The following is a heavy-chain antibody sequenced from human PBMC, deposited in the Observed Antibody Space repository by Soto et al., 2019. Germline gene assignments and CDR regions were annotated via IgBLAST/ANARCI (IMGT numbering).Heavy chain of an antibody. J-gene: IGHJ6*02. CDR2: ISYDGSNK. V-gene: IGHV3-30-3*01. Sequence: GGSLILSCAASGFTFSSYAMHWVRQAPGKGLEWVAVISYDGSNKYYADSVKGRFTISRDNSKNTLYLQMNSLRAEDTAVYYCARDRVWGNWNSAYYYYYGMDVWGQGTTVTVSS. CDR3: ARDRVWGNWNSAYYYYYGMDV. D-gene: IGHD1-7*01. CDR1: GFTFSSYA.